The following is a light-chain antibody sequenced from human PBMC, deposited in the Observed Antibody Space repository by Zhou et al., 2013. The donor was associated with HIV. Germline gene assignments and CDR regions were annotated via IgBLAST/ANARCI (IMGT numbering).Light chain of an antibody. J-gene: IGKJ5*01. CDR2: KAS. Sequence: DIQMTQSPSTLSAFVGDRVTITCRASQSISIWLAWYQQKPGKAPKLLIYKASTLEGGVPSRFGGSGSGTEFTLTISSLQPDDYGTYYCQQYNDKAITFGQGTRLET. V-gene: IGKV1-5*03. CDR3: QQYNDKAIT. CDR1: QSISIW.